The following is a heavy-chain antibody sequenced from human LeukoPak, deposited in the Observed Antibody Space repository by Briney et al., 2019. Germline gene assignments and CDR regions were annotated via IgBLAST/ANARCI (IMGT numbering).Heavy chain of an antibody. J-gene: IGHJ4*02. CDR2: IYSGGST. Sequence: PGGSLRLSCAASGFTVSSIYMSWVRQAPGKGLEWVSVIYSGGSTYYADSVKGRFTISRDNSKNTLYLQMNSLRAEDTAVYYCAREAYGDWYYFDYWGQGTLVTVSS. CDR3: AREAYGDWYYFDY. D-gene: IGHD4-17*01. CDR1: GFTVSSIY. V-gene: IGHV3-66*01.